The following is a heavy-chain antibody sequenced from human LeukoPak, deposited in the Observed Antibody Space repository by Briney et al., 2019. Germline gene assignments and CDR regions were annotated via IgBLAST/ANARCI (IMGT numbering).Heavy chain of an antibody. D-gene: IGHD3-10*01. J-gene: IGHJ4*02. CDR1: ADSLSSGGHY. Sequence: SETLSLTCTLSADSLSSGGHYWAWIRQFPGKGLESIGFIHHSGRSRHNPSLKDRVAISVDTSRKQFALKLSSVTAADTAMYYCARGGNRFGGFYFDYWGQGIQVIVSS. CDR3: ARGGNRFGGFYFDY. V-gene: IGHV4-31*03. CDR2: IHHSGRS.